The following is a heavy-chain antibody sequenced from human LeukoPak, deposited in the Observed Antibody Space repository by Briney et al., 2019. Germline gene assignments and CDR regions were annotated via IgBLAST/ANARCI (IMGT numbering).Heavy chain of an antibody. Sequence: GASVKVSCKASGYTFTSYAMHWVRQAPGQRLEWMGWINAGNGNTKFSQKLQGRVTITGDTSASTAYMELSSLKSEDTAVYYCARYNWNGDFDYWGQGTLVTVSS. CDR3: ARYNWNGDFDY. J-gene: IGHJ4*02. D-gene: IGHD1-20*01. CDR1: GYTFTSYA. V-gene: IGHV1-3*01. CDR2: INAGNGNT.